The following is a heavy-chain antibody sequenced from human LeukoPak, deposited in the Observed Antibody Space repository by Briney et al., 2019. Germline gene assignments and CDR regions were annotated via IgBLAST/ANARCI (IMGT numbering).Heavy chain of an antibody. V-gene: IGHV1-2*02. CDR1: GYTFTGYY. J-gene: IGHJ3*02. Sequence: ASVKVSCKASGYTFTGYYMHWVRQAPGQGLEWMGWINPNSGGTNYAQKFQGRVTMTRDASISTAYMELSRLRSDDTAVYYCARVSARDYYDSSGYPNAFDIWGQGTMVTVSS. CDR2: INPNSGGT. D-gene: IGHD3-22*01. CDR3: ARVSARDYYDSSGYPNAFDI.